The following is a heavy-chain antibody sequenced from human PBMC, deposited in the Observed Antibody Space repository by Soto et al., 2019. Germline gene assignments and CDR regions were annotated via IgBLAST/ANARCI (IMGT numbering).Heavy chain of an antibody. V-gene: IGHV4-31*03. CDR1: GGSISSGGYY. CDR3: ARAEYCSGGSCYIFY. J-gene: IGHJ4*02. Sequence: SETLSLTCTVSGGSISSGGYYWSWIRQHPGKGLEWIGYIYYSGSTYYNPSLKSRVTISVDTSKNQFSLKLSSVTAADTAVYYCARAEYCSGGSCYIFYWGQGTLVTVPQ. D-gene: IGHD2-15*01. CDR2: IYYSGST.